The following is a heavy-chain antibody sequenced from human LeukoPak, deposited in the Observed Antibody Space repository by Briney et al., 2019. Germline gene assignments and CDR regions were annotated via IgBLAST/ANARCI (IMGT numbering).Heavy chain of an antibody. CDR2: INPNSGGT. D-gene: IGHD4-23*01. V-gene: IGHV1-2*04. CDR3: ARDRGNSVGVYYYGMDV. CDR1: GYTFTSYG. Sequence: ASVKVSCKASGYTFTSYGISWVRQAPGQGLEWMGWINPNSGGTNYAQKFQGWVTMTRDTSISTAYMELSRLRSDDTAVYYCARDRGNSVGVYYYGMDVWGQGTTVTVSS. J-gene: IGHJ6*02.